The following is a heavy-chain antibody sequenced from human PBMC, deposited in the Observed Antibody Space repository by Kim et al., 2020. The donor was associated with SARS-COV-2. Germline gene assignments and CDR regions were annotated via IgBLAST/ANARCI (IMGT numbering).Heavy chain of an antibody. CDR1: GFTFSAIA. Sequence: GGSLRLSCAASGFTFSAIAMSWVRQAPGRGLEWVSGISGSGGNTDYADSVKGRFTISRDNSQNTLYLQMNSLRAEDTAVYYCAKEQQFTVTPYYFDYWGQGILVTVSS. D-gene: IGHD4-17*01. CDR3: AKEQQFTVTPYYFDY. V-gene: IGHV3-23*01. J-gene: IGHJ4*02. CDR2: ISGSGGNT.